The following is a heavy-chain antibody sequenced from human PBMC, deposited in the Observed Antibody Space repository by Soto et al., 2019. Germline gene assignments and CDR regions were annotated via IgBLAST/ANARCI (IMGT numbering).Heavy chain of an antibody. CDR3: ARGPRYCSSTSCFSGVTWFDP. CDR2: ISSYNGNT. CDR1: GYTFTSYG. D-gene: IGHD2-2*01. Sequence: AASVKVSFKASGYTFTSYGISWVRQAPGQGLEWMGWISSYNGNTNYAQKVQGRVTMTTDKSTSTTYMELRSLRSDDTAVYYRARGPRYCSSTSCFSGVTWFDPWGQGTLVTVSS. V-gene: IGHV1-18*04. J-gene: IGHJ5*02.